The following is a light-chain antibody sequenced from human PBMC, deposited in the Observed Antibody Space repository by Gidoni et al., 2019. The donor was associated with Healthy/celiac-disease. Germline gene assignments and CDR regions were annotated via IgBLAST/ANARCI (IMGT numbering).Light chain of an antibody. Sequence: DIQMTQSQSSLSASVGDRVTITCRASQSISSYLNWYQQKPGKAPKLLIYAASSLQSGVPSRFSGSGSGTDFTLTISSLQPEDFATYYCQQCYSTLPFTFGPGTKVDIK. J-gene: IGKJ3*01. CDR1: QSISSY. V-gene: IGKV1-39*01. CDR2: AAS. CDR3: QQCYSTLPFT.